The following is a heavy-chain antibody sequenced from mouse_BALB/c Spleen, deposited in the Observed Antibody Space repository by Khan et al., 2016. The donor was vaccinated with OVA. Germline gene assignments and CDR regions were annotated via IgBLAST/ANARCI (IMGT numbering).Heavy chain of an antibody. V-gene: IGHV1-77*01. CDR2: ISPGSGDT. D-gene: IGHD1-2*01. J-gene: IGHJ3*01. CDR3: ARGNSFGYTIAY. CDR1: GYTFTDYY. Sequence: QVQLQQSGAELARPGASVKLSCKASGYTFTDYYINWVKQRTGQGLEWIGEISPGSGDTYYNETFKGKATLTADKSSSTAYMQLSSLTSEASAVYFCARGNSFGYTIAYWDQGTLVTVSA.